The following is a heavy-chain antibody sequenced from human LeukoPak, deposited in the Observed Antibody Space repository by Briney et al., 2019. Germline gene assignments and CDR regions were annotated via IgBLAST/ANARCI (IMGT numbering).Heavy chain of an antibody. D-gene: IGHD1-26*01. Sequence: PGGSLKLSCAASGFVFSGSAMHWVRQASGKGLEWVGRIRSKANSYATAYAASVKGRFTISRDDSKNTAYLQMNSLKTEDTAVYYCTISSGSYYYYYGMDVWGQGTTVTVSS. J-gene: IGHJ6*02. CDR3: TISSGSYYYYYGMDV. CDR1: GFVFSGSA. CDR2: IRSKANSYAT. V-gene: IGHV3-73*01.